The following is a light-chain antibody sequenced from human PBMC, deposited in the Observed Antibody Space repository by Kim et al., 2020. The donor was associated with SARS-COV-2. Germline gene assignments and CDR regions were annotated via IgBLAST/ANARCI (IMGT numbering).Light chain of an antibody. Sequence: SSELTQDPAVSVALGQTVRITCQGDSLRSYYATWYQQKPGQAPILVIYGKDSRPSGIPDRFSGSSSGNTASLTITGTRAGDEADYYCNSRDSNDNVLFGGGTQLTVL. CDR1: SLRSYY. J-gene: IGLJ2*01. V-gene: IGLV3-19*01. CDR2: GKD. CDR3: NSRDSNDNVL.